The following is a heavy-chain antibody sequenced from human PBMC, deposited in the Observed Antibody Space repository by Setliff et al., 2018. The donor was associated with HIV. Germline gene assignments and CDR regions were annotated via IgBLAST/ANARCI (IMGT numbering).Heavy chain of an antibody. CDR2: IHYSGSS. V-gene: IGHV4-59*11. J-gene: IGHJ6*03. Sequence: SETLSLTCTVSGGSITGHYWSWIRQPPGKGLEWIGYIHYSGSSNYNPSLKSRVSISLDTSKKQVSLKLSSVTAADTAVYYCARVPYPADYYMDVWGKGTTVT. D-gene: IGHD6-19*01. CDR1: GGSITGHY. CDR3: ARVPYPADYYMDV.